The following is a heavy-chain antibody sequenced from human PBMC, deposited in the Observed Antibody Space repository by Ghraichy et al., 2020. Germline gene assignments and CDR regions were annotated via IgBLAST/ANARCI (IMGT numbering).Heavy chain of an antibody. Sequence: GGSLRLSCAASGFTFSSYSMNWVRQAPGKGLEWVSSISSSSSYIYYADSVKGRFTISRDNAKNSLYLQMNSLRAEDTAVYYCARDRITAMVTKSFDYWGQGTLVTVSS. J-gene: IGHJ4*02. CDR1: GFTFSSYS. D-gene: IGHD5-18*01. CDR2: ISSSSSYI. CDR3: ARDRITAMVTKSFDY. V-gene: IGHV3-21*01.